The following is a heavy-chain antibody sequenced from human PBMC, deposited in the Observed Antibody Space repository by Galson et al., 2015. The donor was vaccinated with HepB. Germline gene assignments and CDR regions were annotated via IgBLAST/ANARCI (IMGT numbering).Heavy chain of an antibody. D-gene: IGHD3-16*01. CDR3: AGDPFADSGGH. CDR2: LSGNGYKT. Sequence: SLRLSCAASGFAFSTYAMSWVRQAPGKGLEWVSALSGNGYKTYYADSVRGRFTISRDNSKNTLYLQMNSLRAEETAVYYCAGDPFADSGGHWGQGTLFTVSS. CDR1: GFAFSTYA. V-gene: IGHV3-23*01. J-gene: IGHJ4*02.